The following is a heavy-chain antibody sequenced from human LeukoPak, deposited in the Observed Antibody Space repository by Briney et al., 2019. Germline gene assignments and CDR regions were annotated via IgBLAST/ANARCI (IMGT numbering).Heavy chain of an antibody. CDR3: TSPDTADT. Sequence: GGSLRLSCTASGFTFSIFGMHWVRQAPGKGLEWVAAMLNDGGHKDHAESVRGRFSISRDNFKNTLYLQMNSLRPEDTAVYYCTSPDTADTWGQGTLVTVSS. D-gene: IGHD5-18*01. J-gene: IGHJ5*02. CDR2: MLNDGGHK. CDR1: GFTFSIFG. V-gene: IGHV3-30*03.